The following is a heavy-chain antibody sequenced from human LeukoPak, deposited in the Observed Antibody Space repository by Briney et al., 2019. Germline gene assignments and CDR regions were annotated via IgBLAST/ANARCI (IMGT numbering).Heavy chain of an antibody. CDR2: IYTSGST. V-gene: IGHV4-61*02. CDR3: ARSRYFWSGYYNGNFDY. Sequence: SETLSLTCTVSGYSISSGSYYWSWIRQPAGKGLEWIGRIYTSGSTNYNPSLKSRVTISVDTSKNQFSLKLSSVTAADTAVYYCARSRYFWSGYYNGNFDYWGQGTLVTVAS. D-gene: IGHD3-3*01. J-gene: IGHJ4*02. CDR1: GYSISSGSYY.